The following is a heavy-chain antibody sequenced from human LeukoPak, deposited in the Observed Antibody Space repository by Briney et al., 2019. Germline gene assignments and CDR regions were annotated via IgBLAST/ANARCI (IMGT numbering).Heavy chain of an antibody. CDR3: ARPEYDILTGPHWYFDL. D-gene: IGHD3-9*01. V-gene: IGHV4-34*01. Sequence: SETLSLTCAVYGGSFSGYYCSSIRQPPGKGLEWIGEINHSGSTNYNPSLKSRVTISVDTSKNQFSLKLSSVTAADTAVYYCARPEYDILTGPHWYFDLWGRGTLVTVSS. CDR2: INHSGST. CDR1: GGSFSGYY. J-gene: IGHJ2*01.